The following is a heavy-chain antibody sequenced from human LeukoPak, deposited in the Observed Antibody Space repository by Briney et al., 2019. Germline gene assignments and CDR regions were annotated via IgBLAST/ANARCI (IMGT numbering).Heavy chain of an antibody. CDR2: ISGSGGST. Sequence: PGGSLRLSCAASGFTFSSYAMSWVRQAPGKGLEWVSGISGSGGSTYYADSVKGRFTISRDNSKNTLYLQMNSLGAEDTAVYYCAREECGSCFSGGDYWGQGTLVTVSS. CDR3: AREECGSCFSGGDY. J-gene: IGHJ4*02. CDR1: GFTFSSYA. D-gene: IGHD2-15*01. V-gene: IGHV3-23*01.